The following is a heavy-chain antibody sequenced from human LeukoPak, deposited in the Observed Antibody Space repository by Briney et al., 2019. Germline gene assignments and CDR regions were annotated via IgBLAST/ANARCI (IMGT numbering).Heavy chain of an antibody. CDR2: INPNSGGT. CDR1: GYTFTGYY. Sequence: ASVKVSCKASGYTFTGYYMHWVRQAPGQGLEWMGWINPNSGGTNYAQKFQGRVTMTRDTSISTAYMELGRLRSDDTAVYCCARWDYDSSGYYIDYWGQGTLVTVSS. D-gene: IGHD3-22*01. CDR3: ARWDYDSSGYYIDY. J-gene: IGHJ4*02. V-gene: IGHV1-2*02.